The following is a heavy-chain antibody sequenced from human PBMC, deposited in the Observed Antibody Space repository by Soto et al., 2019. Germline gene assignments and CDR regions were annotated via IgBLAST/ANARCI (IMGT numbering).Heavy chain of an antibody. CDR3: ARNLNTFDY. Sequence: QVQLVESGGGVVQPGRSLRLSCAPSGFPFISFAMHWVRQAPGKGLEWVAAIYYDGSNKYYADSVKGRFTISRDNSKNTLYLQMNSLRAEDTAVYYCARNLNTFDYWGQGTLVTVS. J-gene: IGHJ4*02. V-gene: IGHV3-33*01. CDR2: IYYDGSNK. CDR1: GFPFISFA.